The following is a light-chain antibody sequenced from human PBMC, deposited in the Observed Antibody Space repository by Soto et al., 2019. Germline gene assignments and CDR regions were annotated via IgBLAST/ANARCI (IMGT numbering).Light chain of an antibody. CDR1: SSDVGDYDY. V-gene: IGLV2-11*01. J-gene: IGLJ1*01. CDR2: DLN. Sequence: QSALTQPPSVSGSPGQSVTISCTGTSSDVGDYDYVSWYQHHPGKAPKLIINDLNKRPSGVPARFSGSKSGNTASLSISGLQTEDEGYYYCCSYAGDYTYVFGTGTKLTVL. CDR3: CSYAGDYTYV.